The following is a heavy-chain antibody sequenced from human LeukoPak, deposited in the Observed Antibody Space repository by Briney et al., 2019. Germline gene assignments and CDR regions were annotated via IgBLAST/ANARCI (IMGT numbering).Heavy chain of an antibody. CDR3: ARGLGGVVIMNWFDP. V-gene: IGHV1-69*13. J-gene: IGHJ5*02. Sequence: GASVKVSCKASGGTFSSYAISWVRQAPGQGLEWMGGIIPIFGIANYAQQFQGRVTITADESTSTAYMELSSLRSEDTAVYYCARGLGGVVIMNWFDPWGQGTLVTVSS. D-gene: IGHD3-3*01. CDR1: GGTFSSYA. CDR2: IIPIFGIA.